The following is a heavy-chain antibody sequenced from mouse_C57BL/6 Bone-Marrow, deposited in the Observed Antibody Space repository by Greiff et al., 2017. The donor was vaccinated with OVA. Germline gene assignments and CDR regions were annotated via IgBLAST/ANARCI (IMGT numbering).Heavy chain of an antibody. CDR3: ASHGDYDSFFDY. CDR1: GFTFSSYG. V-gene: IGHV5-6*01. Sequence: EVKLQESGGDLVKPGGSLKLSCAASGFTFSSYGMSWVRQTPDKRLEWVATISSGGSYTYYPDTVKGRFTISRDNAKNTLYLQMSSLKSEDTSKEKCASHGDYDSFFDYWGQGTTLTVSS. J-gene: IGHJ2*01. CDR2: ISSGGSYT. D-gene: IGHD1-1*01.